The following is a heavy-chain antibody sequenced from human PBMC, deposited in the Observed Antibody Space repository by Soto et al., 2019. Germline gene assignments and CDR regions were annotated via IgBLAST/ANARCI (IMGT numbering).Heavy chain of an antibody. CDR2: IYYSGST. Sequence: SETLSLTCTVSGGSISSGGYYWSWIRQHPGKGLEWIGYIYYSGSTYYNPSLKSRVTISVDTSKNQFSLKLSSVTAADTAVYYCARDSHYGSSTSCYSPLAFDIWGQGTMVTVSS. CDR3: ARDSHYGSSTSCYSPLAFDI. CDR1: GGSISSGGYY. V-gene: IGHV4-31*03. J-gene: IGHJ3*02. D-gene: IGHD2-2*02.